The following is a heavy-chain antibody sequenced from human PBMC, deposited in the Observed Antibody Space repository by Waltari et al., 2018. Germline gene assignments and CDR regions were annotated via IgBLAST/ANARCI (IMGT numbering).Heavy chain of an antibody. CDR2: YNRSGNT. Sequence: QVQLQQWGAGLLKPSETLFLTCAVYGGSFSDYYWSWIRQPPGKGLEWIGEYNRSGNTKYHPSLKTRATLSLDTSKTRFSLRRSSVPAADTAVYYCARGRRAVAGTADYYYGMDVWGQGTTVTVSS. J-gene: IGHJ6*02. V-gene: IGHV4-34*01. D-gene: IGHD6-19*01. CDR1: GGSFSDYY. CDR3: ARGRRAVAGTADYYYGMDV.